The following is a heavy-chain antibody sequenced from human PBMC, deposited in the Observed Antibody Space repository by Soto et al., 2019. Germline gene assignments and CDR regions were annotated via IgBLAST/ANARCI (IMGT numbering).Heavy chain of an antibody. CDR2: IYPGDSDT. CDR1: GYSFASFR. CDR3: ARTRSFTLGFYYDGMDV. J-gene: IGHJ6*02. D-gene: IGHD6-6*01. Sequence: PGVSQRISCQGSGYSFASFRSGWVRQMPGKDLEWMGIIYPGDSDTRYSPSFQGQVTISADKSLRTAYLQWASLKASDTALYYCARTRSFTLGFYYDGMDVWGQGTTVTVSS. V-gene: IGHV5-51*01.